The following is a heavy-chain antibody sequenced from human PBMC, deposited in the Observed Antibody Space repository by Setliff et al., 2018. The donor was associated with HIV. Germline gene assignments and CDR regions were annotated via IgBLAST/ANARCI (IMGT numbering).Heavy chain of an antibody. V-gene: IGHV3-53*04. J-gene: IGHJ6*03. CDR2: IYSGGTT. CDR3: ARDNHYYYYMDV. Sequence: GGSLRLSCGASGFSFSSYSMNWVRQAPGQGLEWVSIIYSGGTTYYADSVKGRFIISRHNSNNTLYLQMNSLRAEDSAMYYCARDNHYYYYMDVWGKGTTVTVSS. CDR1: GFSFSSYS.